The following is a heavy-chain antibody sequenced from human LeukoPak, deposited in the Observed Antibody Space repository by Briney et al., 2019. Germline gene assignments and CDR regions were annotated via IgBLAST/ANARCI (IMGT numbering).Heavy chain of an antibody. Sequence: GGSLRLSCAASGFTFSSCSMNWVRQAPGKGLEWASYISSSSSTIYYADSVKGRFTISRDNAKNSLYLQMNSLRAEDTAVYYCATFRARAFDIWGQGTMVTVSS. J-gene: IGHJ3*02. CDR3: ATFRARAFDI. CDR2: ISSSSSTI. V-gene: IGHV3-48*01. CDR1: GFTFSSCS.